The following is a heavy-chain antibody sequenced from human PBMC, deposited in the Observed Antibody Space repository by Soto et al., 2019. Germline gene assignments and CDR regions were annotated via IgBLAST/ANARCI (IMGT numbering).Heavy chain of an antibody. CDR3: ALRRGIAVAGTDY. CDR1: GGSISSSNW. J-gene: IGHJ4*02. Sequence: QVQLQESGPGLVKPSGTLSLTCAVSGGSISSSNWWSWVRQPPGKGLEWIGEIYHSGSTNYNPSLKRRVTRSVDKSKNQFSLKLSSVTAADTAVYYCALRRGIAVAGTDYWGQGTLVTVSS. V-gene: IGHV4-4*02. D-gene: IGHD6-19*01. CDR2: IYHSGST.